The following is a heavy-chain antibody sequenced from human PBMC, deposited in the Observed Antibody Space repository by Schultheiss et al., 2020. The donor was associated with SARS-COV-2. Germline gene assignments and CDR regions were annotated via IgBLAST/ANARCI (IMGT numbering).Heavy chain of an antibody. CDR1: GFTFSNYV. D-gene: IGHD6-19*01. J-gene: IGHJ1*01. V-gene: IGHV3-23*01. Sequence: GGSLRLSCVASGFTFSNYVVTWVRQAPGKGLEWVSTISGSGASTSYADSVKGRFTISRDNAKNSLYLQMNSLRAEDTAVYYCARDDVRGSGWSVGYFHHWGQGTLVTVSS. CDR3: ARDDVRGSGWSVGYFHH. CDR2: ISGSGAST.